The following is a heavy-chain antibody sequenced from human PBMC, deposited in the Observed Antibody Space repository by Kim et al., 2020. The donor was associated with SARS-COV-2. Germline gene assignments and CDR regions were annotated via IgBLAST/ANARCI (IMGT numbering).Heavy chain of an antibody. D-gene: IGHD3-16*02. CDR3: ARDTTSGSYSYYGMDV. V-gene: IGHV3-11*05. Sequence: DTVTGRFTTSRANAKTSLYLQMNSLRAEDTAVYYCARDTTSGSYSYYGMDVWGQGTTVTVSS. J-gene: IGHJ6*02.